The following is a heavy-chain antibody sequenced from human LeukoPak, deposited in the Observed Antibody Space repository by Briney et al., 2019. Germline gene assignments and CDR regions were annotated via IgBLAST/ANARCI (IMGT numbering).Heavy chain of an antibody. V-gene: IGHV5-10-1*01. CDR1: GYSFTSYW. Sequence: SGESLKISCKGSGYSFTSYWISWVRQMPGKGLEWRGRIDPSDSYTNYSPSFQGHVTISADKSISTAYLQWSSLKASDTAMYYCARHAEAKYRDTAIVDWGQGTLVTVSS. CDR2: IDPSDSYT. J-gene: IGHJ4*02. D-gene: IGHD5-18*01. CDR3: ARHAEAKYRDTAIVD.